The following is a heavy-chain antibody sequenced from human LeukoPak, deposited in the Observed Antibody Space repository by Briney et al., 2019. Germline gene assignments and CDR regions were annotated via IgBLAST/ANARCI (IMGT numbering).Heavy chain of an antibody. CDR2: ISDDGSKG. CDR1: GFSFNSHG. Sequence: GGSLRLSCAASGFSFNSHGMHWVRQAPDRGLEWVAVISDDGSKGYYADSVKGRFTISRDNSKNTLYLQMNSLRAEDTAVYYCARLRDGKYFDYWGQGTLVTVSS. V-gene: IGHV3-30*03. J-gene: IGHJ4*02. CDR3: ARLRDGKYFDY.